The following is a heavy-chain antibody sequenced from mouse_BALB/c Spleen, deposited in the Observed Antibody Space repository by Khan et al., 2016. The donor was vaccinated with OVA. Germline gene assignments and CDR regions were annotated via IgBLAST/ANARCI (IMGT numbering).Heavy chain of an antibody. CDR1: GFSLTDYG. Sequence: VELVESGPGLVAPPQSLSITCTVSGFSLTDYGVSWIRQPPGKGLEWLGVIWGGGSTYYNSALKSRLSISKDNSKSQVFLKMNSLQTDDTAMYCCAKGVWSYYYAINYWGKGTSVTVSS. D-gene: IGHD2-10*02. CDR3: AKGVWSYYYAINY. CDR2: IWGGGST. J-gene: IGHJ4*01. V-gene: IGHV2-6-5*01.